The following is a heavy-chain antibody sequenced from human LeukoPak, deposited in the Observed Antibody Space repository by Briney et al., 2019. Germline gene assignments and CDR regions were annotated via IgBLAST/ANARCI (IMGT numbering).Heavy chain of an antibody. J-gene: IGHJ6*03. CDR1: GYTFTGYY. CDR2: INPNSGGT. Sequence: GASVKVSCKASGYTFTGYYMHWMRQAPGQGLEWMGWINPNSGGTNYAQKFQGRVTMTRDTSISTAYMELSRLRSDDTAVYYCARVRYNWNDVGYMDVWGKGTTVTVSS. CDR3: ARVRYNWNDVGYMDV. V-gene: IGHV1-2*02. D-gene: IGHD1-1*01.